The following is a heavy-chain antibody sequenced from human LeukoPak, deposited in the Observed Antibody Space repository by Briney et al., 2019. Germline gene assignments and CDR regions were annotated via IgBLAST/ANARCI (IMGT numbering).Heavy chain of an antibody. CDR2: IYYSGST. Sequence: TLSLTCTVSGGSISSGGYYWSWIRQHPGTGLEWIGYIYYSGSTYYNPSLKSRVTISVDTSKNQFSLKLSSVTAADTAVYYCARSIVVVPVFDYWGQGTLVTVSS. V-gene: IGHV4-31*03. J-gene: IGHJ4*02. CDR3: ARSIVVVPVFDY. D-gene: IGHD2-2*01. CDR1: GGSISSGGYY.